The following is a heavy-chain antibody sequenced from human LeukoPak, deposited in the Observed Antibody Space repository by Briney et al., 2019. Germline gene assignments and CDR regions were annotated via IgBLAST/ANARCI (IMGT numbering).Heavy chain of an antibody. D-gene: IGHD2-21*02. CDR2: IYSSGST. CDR3: AKASVFNTVVTAVGVLDY. CDR1: GGSISSYY. V-gene: IGHV4-59*01. Sequence: SETLSLTCTVSGGSISSYYWGWIRQPPGKGLEWIGYIYSSGSTNYNPSLKSRVSISVDTSKNQFSLRLSSVTAADTAVYYCAKASVFNTVVTAVGVLDYWGQGTLVTVSS. J-gene: IGHJ4*02.